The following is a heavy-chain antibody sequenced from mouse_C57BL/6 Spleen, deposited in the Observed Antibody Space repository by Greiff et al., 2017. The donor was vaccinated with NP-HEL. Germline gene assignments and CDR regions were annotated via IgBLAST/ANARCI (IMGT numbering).Heavy chain of an antibody. CDR3: ARHDYYGYDDAMDY. Sequence: QVQLQQSGAELVKPGASVKLSYKASGYTFTESTINWVKQRSGQGLEWIGWFYPGSGSIKSNEKFKDTDTLTADKSSSTVYMELSRLTSEDSAVYFCARHDYYGYDDAMDYWGQGTSVTVSS. CDR2: FYPGSGSI. V-gene: IGHV1-62-2*01. D-gene: IGHD2-2*01. CDR1: GYTFTEST. J-gene: IGHJ4*01.